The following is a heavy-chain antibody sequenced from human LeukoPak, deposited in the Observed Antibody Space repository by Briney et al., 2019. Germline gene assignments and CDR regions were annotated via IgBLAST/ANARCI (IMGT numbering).Heavy chain of an antibody. D-gene: IGHD3-3*01. V-gene: IGHV1-2*02. CDR3: ASSSLDYDFWSGYKELDY. CDR2: INPNSGGT. CDR1: GYTFTGFY. J-gene: IGHJ4*02. Sequence: ASVKISCKASGYTFTGFYMHWVRQAPGQGLEWMGWINPNSGGTNYAQKFQGRVTMTRDTSISTAYMELSRLRSDDTAVYYCASSSLDYDFWSGYKELDYWGQGTLVTVSS.